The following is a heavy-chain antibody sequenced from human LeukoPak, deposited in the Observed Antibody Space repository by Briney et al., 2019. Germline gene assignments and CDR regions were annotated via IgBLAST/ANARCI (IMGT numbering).Heavy chain of an antibody. CDR2: ISGSGGST. D-gene: IGHD6-19*01. Sequence: GGSLRLSCAASGFTFSSYAMSWVRQAPGKGLEWVSAISGSGGSTYYADSVKGRFTISRDNSKNTLYLQMNSLRAEDTAVYYCAKGRYSSGWYIHPFDYWGQGTLVTVSS. V-gene: IGHV3-23*01. J-gene: IGHJ4*02. CDR3: AKGRYSSGWYIHPFDY. CDR1: GFTFSSYA.